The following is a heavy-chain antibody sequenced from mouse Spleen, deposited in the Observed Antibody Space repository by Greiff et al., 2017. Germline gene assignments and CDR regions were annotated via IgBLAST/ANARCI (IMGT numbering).Heavy chain of an antibody. CDR2: IDPETGGT. D-gene: IGHD2-1*01. V-gene: IGHV1-15*01. CDR3: TRIYGNYVHAMDY. CDR1: GYTFTDYE. Sequence: QVQLQQSGAELVRPGASVTLSCKASGYTFTDYEMHWVKQTPVHGLEWIGAIDPETGGTAYNQKFKGKAILTADKSSSTAYMELRSLTSEDSAVYYCTRIYGNYVHAMDYWGQGTSVTVSS. J-gene: IGHJ4*01.